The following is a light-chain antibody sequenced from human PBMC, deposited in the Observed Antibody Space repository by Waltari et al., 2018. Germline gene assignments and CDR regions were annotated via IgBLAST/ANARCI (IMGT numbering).Light chain of an antibody. J-gene: IGLJ2*01. CDR1: SSDVGGYNY. CDR3: SSYISSSTLEL. Sequence: QSALTQPASVSGSPGQSITISCTGTSSDVGGYNYVSWYQQHPGKAPKLMIYDVSNRPSGVSNRLSGSKSGNTASLTISGLQAEDEADYYWSSYISSSTLELFGGGTSLTVL. CDR2: DVS. V-gene: IGLV2-14*03.